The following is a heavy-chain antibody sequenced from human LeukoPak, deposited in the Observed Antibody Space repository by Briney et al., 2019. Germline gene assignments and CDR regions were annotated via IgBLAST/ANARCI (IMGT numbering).Heavy chain of an antibody. V-gene: IGHV4-39*01. CDR3: ASEPVQGFDY. CDR1: GGSISSSSYY. CDR2: IYYSGST. Sequence: NPSETLSLTCTVSGGSISSSSYYWGWIRQPPGKGLEWIGSIYYSGSTYYNPSLKSRVTISVDTSKNQFSLKLSSVTAADTAVYYCASEPVQGFDYWGQGTLVTVSS. J-gene: IGHJ4*02.